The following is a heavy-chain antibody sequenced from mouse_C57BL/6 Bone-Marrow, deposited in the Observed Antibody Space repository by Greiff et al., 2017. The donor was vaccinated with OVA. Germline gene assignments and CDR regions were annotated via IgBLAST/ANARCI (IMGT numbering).Heavy chain of an antibody. CDR2: ILPSIGRT. J-gene: IGHJ2*01. V-gene: IGHV15-2*01. D-gene: IGHD2-5*01. CDR3: ARGGGYSNYQYYFDY. CDR1: DSEVFPIAY. Sequence: QVQLQQSGSELRSPGSSVKLSCKDFDSEVFPIAYMSWVRQKPGHGFEWIGGILPSIGRTIYGEKFEDKATLDADTLSNTAYLELNSLTPEDSAIYYCARGGGYSNYQYYFDYWGQGTTLTVSS.